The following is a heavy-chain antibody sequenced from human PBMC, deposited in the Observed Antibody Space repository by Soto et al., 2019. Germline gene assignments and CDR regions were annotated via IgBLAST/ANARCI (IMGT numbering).Heavy chain of an antibody. Sequence: QITLNESGPTQVKPRQTLTLTCTFSGFSLTTSGVGVGWIRQSPGKAPEWLALIYWDHDKRYSPSVKSRLPITKDTSKNLVVLTMADLDPADTASYYCAHRVLPTVFGLGTTTEIYFDFWGQGTPVAVSS. D-gene: IGHD3-3*01. CDR2: IYWDHDK. J-gene: IGHJ4*02. CDR1: GFSLTTSGVG. CDR3: AHRVLPTVFGLGTTTEIYFDF. V-gene: IGHV2-5*02.